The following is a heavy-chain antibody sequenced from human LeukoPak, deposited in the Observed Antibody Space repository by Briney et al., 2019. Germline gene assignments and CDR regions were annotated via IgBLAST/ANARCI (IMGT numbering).Heavy chain of an antibody. CDR1: GFTFSSYG. D-gene: IGHD5-24*01. J-gene: IGHJ4*02. CDR2: ISYDGSNK. Sequence: PRRSLRLSCAASGFTFSSYGMHWVRQAPGKGLEWVAVISYDGSNKYYADSVKGRFTISRDNSKNTLYLQMNSLRAEDTAVYYCAKEVTEMATIDYWGQGTLVTVSS. CDR3: AKEVTEMATIDY. V-gene: IGHV3-30*18.